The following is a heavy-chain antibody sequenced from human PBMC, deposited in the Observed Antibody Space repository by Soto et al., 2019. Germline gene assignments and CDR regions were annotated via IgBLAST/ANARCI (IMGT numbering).Heavy chain of an antibody. J-gene: IGHJ4*02. CDR1: GYTFTSYG. CDR2: ISAYNGDT. Sequence: QVQLVQSGAEVKEPGASVKISCKASGYTFTSYGISWVRQAPGQGLEWMSWISAYNGDTNYAQKVQGRVTMTTATSTSRDFMELRSLRFDDTAVYYCVRDPDGHIDFDYWGQGTLVTVSS. V-gene: IGHV1-18*01. CDR3: VRDPDGHIDFDY.